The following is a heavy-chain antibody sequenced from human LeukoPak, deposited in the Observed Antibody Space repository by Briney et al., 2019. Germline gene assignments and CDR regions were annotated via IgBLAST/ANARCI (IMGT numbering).Heavy chain of an antibody. D-gene: IGHD3-9*01. V-gene: IGHV1-18*01. CDR3: ARSRAYDTLTGYYHLFDY. Sequence: ASVKFSCKASGYTFASYGISWVRQGPGQGLEWMGWISAYNGNTNYAQKLQGRVTMTTDTSTSTAYMELRSLRSDDTAVYYCARSRAYDTLTGYYHLFDYWGQGTLVTVSS. J-gene: IGHJ4*02. CDR2: ISAYNGNT. CDR1: GYTFASYG.